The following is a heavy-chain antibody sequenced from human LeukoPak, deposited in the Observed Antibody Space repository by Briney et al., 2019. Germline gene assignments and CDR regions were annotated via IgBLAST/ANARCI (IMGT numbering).Heavy chain of an antibody. CDR3: AASGYDYDYYYYMDV. D-gene: IGHD5-12*01. V-gene: IGHV3-48*03. Sequence: PAGSLRLSCAASGFPFSAYEMNWVRQAPGKGLEWVSYISSSGSTIYYADSVKGRFTISRDNAKNSLYLQMNSLRAEDTAVYYCAASGYDYDYYYYMDVWGKGTTVTISS. J-gene: IGHJ6*03. CDR1: GFPFSAYE. CDR2: ISSSGSTI.